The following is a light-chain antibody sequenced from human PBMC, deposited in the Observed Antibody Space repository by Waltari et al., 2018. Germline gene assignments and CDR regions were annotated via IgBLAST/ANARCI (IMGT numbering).Light chain of an antibody. CDR2: EVT. J-gene: IGLJ1*01. CDR1: SSDVGGYDY. CDR3: SSFAGSNNYV. V-gene: IGLV2-8*01. Sequence: HSALTQPPSASGSPGQSVTISCPGTSSDVGGYDYVPWYQQHPGKAPKLIISEVTKRPSGVPDRFSGSKSGNTASLTVSGLQADDEADYYCSSFAGSNNYVFGTGTKVTVL.